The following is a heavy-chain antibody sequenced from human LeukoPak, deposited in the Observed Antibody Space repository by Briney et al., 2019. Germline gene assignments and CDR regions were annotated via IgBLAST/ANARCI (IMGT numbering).Heavy chain of an antibody. CDR3: ARDNSSSWYSYWFDP. V-gene: IGHV3-30*01. CDR1: GFTFSSYA. Sequence: GGSLRLSCAASGFTFSSYAMHWVRQAPGKGLEWVAVISYDGSNKYYADSVKGRFTISRDNSKSTLYLQMNSLRGEDTAVYYCARDNSSSWYSYWFDPWGQGTLVTVSS. J-gene: IGHJ5*02. D-gene: IGHD6-13*01. CDR2: ISYDGSNK.